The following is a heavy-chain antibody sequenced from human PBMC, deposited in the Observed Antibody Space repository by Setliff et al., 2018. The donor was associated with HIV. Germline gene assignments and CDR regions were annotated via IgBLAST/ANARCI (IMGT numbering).Heavy chain of an antibody. D-gene: IGHD2-2*01. CDR3: ARHNPSSLPDSSPDY. Sequence: SPTSTAPGGAISSSSYYWGGVRQPTGKGLEWIGTIYYSGSTYYNPSLRSRVTISVDTSRNQFSLRLSSVTAADTAFYYCARHNPSSLPDSSPDYWGQRTLVTVSS. J-gene: IGHJ4*02. CDR2: IYYSGST. V-gene: IGHV4-39*01. CDR1: GGAISSSSYY.